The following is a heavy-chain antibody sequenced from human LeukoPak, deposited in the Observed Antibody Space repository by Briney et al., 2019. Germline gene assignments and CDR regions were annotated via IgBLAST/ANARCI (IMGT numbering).Heavy chain of an antibody. CDR2: ISGSGGST. V-gene: IGHV3-23*01. D-gene: IGHD1-26*01. J-gene: IGHJ4*02. CDR3: AKGIVGATKVFDY. CDR1: GFTFSSYA. Sequence: PGGSLRPSCAASGFTFSSYAMSWVRQAPGKGLEWVSAISGSGGSTYYADSVKGRFTISRDNSKNTLYLQMNSLRAEDTAVYYCAKGIVGATKVFDYWGQGTLVTVSS.